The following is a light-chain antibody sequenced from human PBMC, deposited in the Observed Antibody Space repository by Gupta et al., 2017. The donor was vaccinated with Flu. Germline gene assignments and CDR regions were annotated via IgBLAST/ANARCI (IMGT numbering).Light chain of an antibody. V-gene: IGLV3-1*01. CDR3: QAWDSNHGVVL. J-gene: IGLJ3*02. Sequence: KWGNNYVSWYQQKPGTAPKPVIYQVRKRPSGIPERFSGSKSGETATLDISGPQTADEADYFCQAWDSNHGVVLFGGGTKVTVL. CDR1: KWGNNY. CDR2: QVR.